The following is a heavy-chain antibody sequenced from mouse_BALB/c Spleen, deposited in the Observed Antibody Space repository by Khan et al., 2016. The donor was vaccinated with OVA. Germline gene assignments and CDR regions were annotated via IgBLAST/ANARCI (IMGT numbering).Heavy chain of an antibody. J-gene: IGHJ3*01. Sequence: QVQLKQSGAELARPGASVKMSCKASGYTFTSYTIHWIKKRPGQGLEWIGYINPSYGYTNYNQKFKDKATLTTDKSSSTAYLQLSSLTSDDSAVYTCDRDGAYHRAGGWFAYWGQGTLVTVSA. V-gene: IGHV1-4*01. CDR2: INPSYGYT. CDR3: DRDGAYHRAGGWFAY. D-gene: IGHD2-14*01. CDR1: GYTFTSYT.